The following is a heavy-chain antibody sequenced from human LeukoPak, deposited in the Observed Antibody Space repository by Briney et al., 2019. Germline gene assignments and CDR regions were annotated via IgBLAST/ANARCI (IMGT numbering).Heavy chain of an antibody. CDR1: GFTFSDYY. V-gene: IGHV3-11*04. CDR2: IISTGGTI. D-gene: IGHD6-19*01. Sequence: PGGSLRLSCAASGFTFSDYYMSWIRQAPGKGLEWLSYIISTGGTIYYADSVKGRFTISRDNAKNSLYLQMNSLRAEDTAVYYCAGYSSGWFGAFHIRGQGTMVTVSS. J-gene: IGHJ3*02. CDR3: AGYSSGWFGAFHI.